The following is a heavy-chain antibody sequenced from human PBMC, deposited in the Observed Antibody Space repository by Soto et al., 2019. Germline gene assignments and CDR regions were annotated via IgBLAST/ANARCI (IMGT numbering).Heavy chain of an antibody. CDR1: GGSISSSSYY. J-gene: IGHJ6*02. D-gene: IGHD2-2*01. CDR2: IYYSGGT. V-gene: IGHV4-39*01. Sequence: PSETLSLTCTVSGGSISSSSYYWGWIRQPPGKGLEWIGSIYYSGGTYYNPSLKSRVTISVDTSKNQFSLKLSSVTAADTAVYYCANSIIVVVPAALSYYYYYGMDVWGQGTTVTVSS. CDR3: ANSIIVVVPAALSYYYYYGMDV.